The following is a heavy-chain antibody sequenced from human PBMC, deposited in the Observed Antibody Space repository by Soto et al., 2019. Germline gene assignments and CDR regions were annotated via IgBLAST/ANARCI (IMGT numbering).Heavy chain of an antibody. Sequence: GGSLILSCTASGFTFGDDAMSWFRQAPGKGLEWVGFIRSKAYGGTTHYAASVKGRFTISRDDSKSIAYLQMNSLKTEDTAVYYCSTNYYDSSGYDNWFDPWGQGILVTVSS. CDR3: STNYYDSSGYDNWFDP. CDR2: IRSKAYGGTT. CDR1: GFTFGDDA. J-gene: IGHJ5*02. V-gene: IGHV3-49*03. D-gene: IGHD3-22*01.